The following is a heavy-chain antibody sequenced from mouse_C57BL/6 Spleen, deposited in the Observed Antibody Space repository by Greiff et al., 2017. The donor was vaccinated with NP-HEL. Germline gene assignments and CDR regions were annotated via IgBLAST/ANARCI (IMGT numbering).Heavy chain of an antibody. V-gene: IGHV5-16*01. CDR3: ARDNWDYAMDY. CDR1: GFTFSDYY. Sequence: EVQLVESEGGLVQPGSSMKLSCTASGFTFSDYYMAWVRQVPEKGLEWVANINYDGSSTYYLDSLKSRFIISRDNANNILYLQMSSLKSEDTATYYCARDNWDYAMDYWGQGTSVTVSS. CDR2: INYDGSST. D-gene: IGHD4-1*01. J-gene: IGHJ4*01.